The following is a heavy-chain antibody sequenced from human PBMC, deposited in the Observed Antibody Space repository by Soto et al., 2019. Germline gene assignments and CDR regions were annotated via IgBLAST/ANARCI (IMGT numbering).Heavy chain of an antibody. CDR1: GFIFSNYE. J-gene: IGHJ4*02. V-gene: IGHV3-48*03. D-gene: IGHD3-3*01. CDR3: ARAGQILDYLLPPIFL. Sequence: EAQLVESGGGLVQPGGTLRLSCAASGFIFSNYEMNWVRQAPGKGLEWISYISSSGSAIYYADSVRGRFTISRDNAKNSLFLQMNSLRVEDTAVYYCARAGQILDYLLPPIFLWGQGTLVTVSS. CDR2: ISSSGSAI.